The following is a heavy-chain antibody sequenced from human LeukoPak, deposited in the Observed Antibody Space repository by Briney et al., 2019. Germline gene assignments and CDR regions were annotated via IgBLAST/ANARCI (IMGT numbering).Heavy chain of an antibody. CDR3: ARSNLLRYLEP. CDR1: GFSFRSYA. CDR2: SWYDGTKE. Sequence: PGGSLRLSCAASGFSFRSYAMHWVRQAPGKGLEWVAVSWYDGTKEYYADSLKGRFTISRDNAKNSLYLQMNSLRDEDTAVYYCARSNLLRYLEPWGQGILVSVSS. D-gene: IGHD2-15*01. V-gene: IGHV3-33*01. J-gene: IGHJ5*02.